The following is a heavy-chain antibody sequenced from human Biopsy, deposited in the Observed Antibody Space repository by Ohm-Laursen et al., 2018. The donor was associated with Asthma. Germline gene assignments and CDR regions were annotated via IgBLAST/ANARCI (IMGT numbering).Heavy chain of an antibody. CDR2: LSYDGSNK. D-gene: IGHD2-21*02. CDR3: ASYEVVTAILPMDV. J-gene: IGHJ6*02. CDR1: GFTFSNYG. Sequence: SLRLSCTASGFTFSNYGMHWVRQAPGKGLEWVAFLSYDGSNKYYGDSVKGRFTISRDNSKNTLYLQMDGLRAEDTAVYYCASYEVVTAILPMDVWGQGTTVTVSS. V-gene: IGHV3-30*03.